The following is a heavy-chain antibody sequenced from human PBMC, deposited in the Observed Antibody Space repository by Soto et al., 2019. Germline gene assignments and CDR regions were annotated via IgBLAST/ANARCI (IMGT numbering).Heavy chain of an antibody. CDR1: GFTFGSYW. V-gene: IGHV3-7*01. CDR3: ARAGYCGPGCYYYFDY. D-gene: IGHD2-21*02. Sequence: EVQLVESGGGLVQPGGSLRLSCAVSGFTFGSYWMNWVRLIPGKGLEWVAYIKPDGSATYYVDSVKGRFTISRDNAKNSLYLQMNSLRVEDTSVSYCARAGYCGPGCYYYFDYWGQGTLVTVSS. CDR2: IKPDGSAT. J-gene: IGHJ4*02.